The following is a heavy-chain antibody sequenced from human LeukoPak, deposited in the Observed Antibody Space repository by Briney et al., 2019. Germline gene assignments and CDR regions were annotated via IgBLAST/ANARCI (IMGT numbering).Heavy chain of an antibody. CDR2: INHSGST. D-gene: IGHD6-19*01. V-gene: IGHV4-34*01. CDR3: ARGGGSGRLLGYFDP. Sequence: SETLSLTCTVYGGSFSGYYWSWIRQPPGKGLEWIGEINHSGSTNYNPSLKSRVTISVDTSKNQFSLKLSSVTAADTAVYYCARGGGSGRLLGYFDPWGRGTLVTVSS. CDR1: GGSFSGYY. J-gene: IGHJ2*01.